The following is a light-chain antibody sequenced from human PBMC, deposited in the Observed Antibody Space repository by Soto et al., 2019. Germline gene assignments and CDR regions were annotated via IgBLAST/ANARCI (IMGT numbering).Light chain of an antibody. Sequence: EIVLTQSPGTLSLSPGERATLSCRACQSVSSSYLAWYKQKPGQAPRLLIDGASSRATGIPDRFSGSGSGTDFTLTISRLEPEDFAVYYCHQYGSSPWTFRQGNKVEIK. CDR1: QSVSSSY. J-gene: IGKJ1*01. V-gene: IGKV3-20*01. CDR3: HQYGSSPWT. CDR2: GAS.